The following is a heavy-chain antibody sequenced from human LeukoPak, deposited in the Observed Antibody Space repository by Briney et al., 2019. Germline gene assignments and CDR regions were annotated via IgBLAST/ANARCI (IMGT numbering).Heavy chain of an antibody. V-gene: IGHV3-7*01. CDR1: GFSFGDYA. Sequence: GRSLRLSCTASGFSFGDYAMSWVRQAPGKGLEWVASIKQDGSEKYYVDSVKGRFTISRDNAKNSLYLQMNSLRAEDTALYYCARAPGEGWFDPWGQGTLVTVSS. D-gene: IGHD4-17*01. CDR3: ARAPGEGWFDP. J-gene: IGHJ5*02. CDR2: IKQDGSEK.